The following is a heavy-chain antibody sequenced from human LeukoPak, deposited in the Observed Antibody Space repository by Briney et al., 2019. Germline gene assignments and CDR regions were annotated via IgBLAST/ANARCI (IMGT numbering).Heavy chain of an antibody. CDR1: GFTFSNYW. CDR2: IKADGSEI. Sequence: GGSLRLSCAASGFTFSNYWMQWLRQAPGKGLEWVANIKADGSEIYYLDSVKGRFTSSRDNANNSLFLQMNSVRVEDTAVYYCANGPLWGQGTLVTVSS. J-gene: IGHJ4*02. V-gene: IGHV3-7*01. CDR3: ANGPL.